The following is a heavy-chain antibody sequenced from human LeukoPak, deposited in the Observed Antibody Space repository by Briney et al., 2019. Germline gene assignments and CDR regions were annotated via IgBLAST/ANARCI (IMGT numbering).Heavy chain of an antibody. Sequence: GGSLRLSCAASGFRFSDHHMEWVRQAPGKGLEWVGRIRNKANGYTTEYAASVNGRFTISRDDSKSSLFLQMNSLRAEDTAVYYCAKDLEGNYYENYDAFDIWGQGTMVTVSS. J-gene: IGHJ3*02. V-gene: IGHV3-72*01. CDR1: GFRFSDHH. CDR3: AKDLEGNYYENYDAFDI. CDR2: IRNKANGYTT. D-gene: IGHD1-26*01.